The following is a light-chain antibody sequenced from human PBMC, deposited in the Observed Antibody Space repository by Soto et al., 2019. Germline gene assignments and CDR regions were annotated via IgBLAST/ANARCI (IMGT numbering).Light chain of an antibody. CDR2: EAT. CDR1: SSDIGAYNY. J-gene: IGLJ2*01. Sequence: QSALTQPPSASGSPGQSVTISCTGTSSDIGAYNYVSWYQQHPDKAPKFMIYEATKRPSGVPDRFSGSKSGNTASLTISGLQAEDEADYYCASYAGSNNFVVFGGGTKLTVL. CDR3: ASYAGSNNFVV. V-gene: IGLV2-8*01.